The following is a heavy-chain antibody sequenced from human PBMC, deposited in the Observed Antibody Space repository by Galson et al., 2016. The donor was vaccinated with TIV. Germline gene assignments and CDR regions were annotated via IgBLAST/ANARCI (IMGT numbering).Heavy chain of an antibody. Sequence: SVKVSCKASGGTFSTYVFSWLRQAPGQGLEWMGVINPIFGTANYAQTFQGRLTITADESTSSAYMELSSLRSEDTAVYYCATERNTALDTSAYYYGMAVWGQGTTVTVSS. CDR3: ATERNTALDTSAYYYGMAV. V-gene: IGHV1-69*13. CDR2: INPIFGTA. J-gene: IGHJ6*02. D-gene: IGHD5-18*01. CDR1: GGTFSTYV.